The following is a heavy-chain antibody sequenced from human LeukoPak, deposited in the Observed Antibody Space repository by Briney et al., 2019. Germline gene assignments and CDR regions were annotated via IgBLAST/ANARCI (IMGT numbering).Heavy chain of an antibody. CDR2: ISGSGSDV. V-gene: IGHV3-21*01. CDR3: ARDPYYYDSSGYSFFFQH. J-gene: IGHJ1*01. Sequence: GGSLRLSCAASGFTFTNYVMNWVRQAPGKGLEWVSSISGSGSDVYYADSVKDRFTISRDNAKNSLFLQMNSLRAEDTAVYYCARDPYYYDSSGYSFFFQHWGQGTLVTVSS. CDR1: GFTFTNYV. D-gene: IGHD3-22*01.